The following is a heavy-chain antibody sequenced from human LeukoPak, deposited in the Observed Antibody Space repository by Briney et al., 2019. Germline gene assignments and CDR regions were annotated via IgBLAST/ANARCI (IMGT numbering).Heavy chain of an antibody. D-gene: IGHD3-22*01. J-gene: IGHJ4*02. Sequence: GGSLRLSCAASGFTVSSNYMNWVRQAPGKGLEWVSSISSSSSYIYYADSVKGRFTISRDNAKNSLYLQMNSLRAEDTAVYYCARDYYDSRAQGKASDYWGQGTLVTVSS. CDR2: ISSSSSYI. CDR3: ARDYYDSRAQGKASDY. CDR1: GFTVSSNY. V-gene: IGHV3-21*01.